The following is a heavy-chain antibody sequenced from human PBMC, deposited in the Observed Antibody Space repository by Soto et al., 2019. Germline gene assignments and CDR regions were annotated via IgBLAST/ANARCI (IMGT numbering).Heavy chain of an antibody. CDR2: IYYSGST. CDR1: GGSISSSSYY. V-gene: IGHV4-39*01. D-gene: IGHD3-22*01. CDR3: ARRENYYYSSGYWVY. Sequence: QLQLQESGPGLVKPSETLYLTCTVSGGSISSSSYYWGWIRQPPGKGLEWIGSIYYSGSTYYNPSLKSRVTISVDTSKNQFSLKLSSVTAADTAVYYCARRENYYYSSGYWVYWGQGTLVTVSS. J-gene: IGHJ4*02.